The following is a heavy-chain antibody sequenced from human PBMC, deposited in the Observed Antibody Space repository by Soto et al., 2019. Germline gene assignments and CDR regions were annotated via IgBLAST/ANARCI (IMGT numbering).Heavy chain of an antibody. Sequence: QITLKESGPTLVRPTQTLTLTCTVSGFSLRTDAVGVAWIRQSPGKALEWLGIIYWNGEKRYKSSLQTRLTITRDTSKNQVVLTMTDMAPLDTATYFCAHRIAAPGRTLDYWGQGVLLTVSS. J-gene: IGHJ4*02. CDR1: GFSLRTDAVG. CDR3: AHRIAAPGRTLDY. CDR2: IYWNGEK. D-gene: IGHD6-13*01. V-gene: IGHV2-5*01.